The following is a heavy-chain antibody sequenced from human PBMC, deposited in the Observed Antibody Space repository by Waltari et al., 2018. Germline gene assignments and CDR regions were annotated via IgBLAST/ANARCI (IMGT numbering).Heavy chain of an antibody. V-gene: IGHV1-46*01. Sequence: QVQLVQSGAEVKKPGASVKVSCKASGYTFTSYYMHWVRQAPGQGLEWMGIINPSSGSTSYAQKFQGRVTMTRDTSTSTVYMELSSLRSEDTAVYYCARDQFHYYGSGSSDYWGQGTLVTVSS. CDR3: ARDQFHYYGSGSSDY. J-gene: IGHJ4*02. D-gene: IGHD3-10*01. CDR1: GYTFTSYY. CDR2: INPSSGST.